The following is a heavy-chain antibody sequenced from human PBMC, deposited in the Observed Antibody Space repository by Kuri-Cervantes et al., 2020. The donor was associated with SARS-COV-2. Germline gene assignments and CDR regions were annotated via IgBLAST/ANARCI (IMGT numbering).Heavy chain of an antibody. D-gene: IGHD2-15*01. Sequence: GESLKISCAASGFTFSNYYMSWIRQAPGKGLEWVSYISSSGSTIYYADSVKGRFTISRDNAKNSLYLQMNSLRDEDTAVYYCARGRVGYCSGGSCYLTFDYWGQGTLVTVSS. V-gene: IGHV3-11*04. J-gene: IGHJ4*02. CDR1: GFTFSNYY. CDR3: ARGRVGYCSGGSCYLTFDY. CDR2: ISSSGSTI.